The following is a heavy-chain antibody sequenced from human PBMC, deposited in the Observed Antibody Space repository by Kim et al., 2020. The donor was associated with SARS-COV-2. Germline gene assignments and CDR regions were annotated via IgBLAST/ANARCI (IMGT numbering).Heavy chain of an antibody. J-gene: IGHJ4*02. CDR1: GYTFTGYY. Sequence: ASVKVSCKASGYTFTGYYMHWVRQAPGQGLEWMGRINPNSGGTNYAQKFQGRVTMTRDTSISTAYMELSRLRSDDTAVYYCARELRYCSSTSCSGYDYWGQGTLVTVSS. D-gene: IGHD2-2*01. V-gene: IGHV1-2*06. CDR3: ARELRYCSSTSCSGYDY. CDR2: INPNSGGT.